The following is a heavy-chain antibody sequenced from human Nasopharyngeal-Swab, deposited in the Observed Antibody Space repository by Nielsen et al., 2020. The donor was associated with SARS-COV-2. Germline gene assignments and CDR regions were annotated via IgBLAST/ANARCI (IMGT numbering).Heavy chain of an antibody. D-gene: IGHD3-3*01. J-gene: IGHJ6*03. CDR2: IKSKTDGGTT. Sequence: GESLKISCAASGFTFSSYAMSWVRQAPGKGLEWVGRIKSKTDGGTTDYAAPVKGRFTISRDDSKNTLYLQMNSLKTEDTAVYYCTTDRGITIFGVVIDYYYMDVWGKGTTVTVSS. CDR1: GFTFSSYA. V-gene: IGHV3-15*01. CDR3: TTDRGITIFGVVIDYYYMDV.